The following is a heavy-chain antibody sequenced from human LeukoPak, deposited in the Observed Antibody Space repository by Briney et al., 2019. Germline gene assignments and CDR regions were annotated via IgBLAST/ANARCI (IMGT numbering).Heavy chain of an antibody. CDR1: GFTFSNYG. CDR3: AKLPFYCSTTSCYAFDY. J-gene: IGHJ4*02. D-gene: IGHD2-2*01. CDR2: ISYDGSNK. V-gene: IGHV3-30*18. Sequence: GGSLRLSYAASGFTFSNYGMHWVRQAPGKGLEWVALISYDGSNKYYADSVKGRFTISRDNSKNTLSLQMNSLRAEDTAVYYCAKLPFYCSTTSCYAFDYWGQGTLVTVSS.